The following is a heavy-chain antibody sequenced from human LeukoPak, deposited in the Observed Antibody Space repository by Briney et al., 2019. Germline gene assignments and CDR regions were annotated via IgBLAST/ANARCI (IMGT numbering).Heavy chain of an antibody. Sequence: GSLRLSCVATGFTFSDYEMNWVRQAPGKGLEWIGEINHSGSTNYNPSLKSRVTISVDTSKNQFSLKLSSVTAADTAVYYCARGSPRGDILTGYYKFFFDYWGQGTLVTVSS. V-gene: IGHV4-34*01. CDR1: GFTFSDYE. CDR3: ARGSPRGDILTGYYKFFFDY. J-gene: IGHJ4*02. CDR2: INHSGST. D-gene: IGHD3-9*01.